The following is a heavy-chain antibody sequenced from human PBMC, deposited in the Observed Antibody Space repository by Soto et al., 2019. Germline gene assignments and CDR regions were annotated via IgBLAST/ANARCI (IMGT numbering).Heavy chain of an antibody. CDR1: GGSITSGDYY. CDR2: IYYSGST. V-gene: IGHV4-30-4*01. J-gene: IGHJ5*02. CDR3: ASYSSATEENWFDP. D-gene: IGHD3-22*01. Sequence: QVQLQESGPGLVKPSQTLSLTCTVSGGSITSGDYYWSWIRQPPGKGLEWIGYIYYSGSTYYNPALKSRVTISVDTSKNQFSLKRSSVTAADTAVYYCASYSSATEENWFDPWGQGTLVTVSS.